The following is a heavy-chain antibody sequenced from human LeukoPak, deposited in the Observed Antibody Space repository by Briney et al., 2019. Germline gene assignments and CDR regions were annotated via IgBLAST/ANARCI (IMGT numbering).Heavy chain of an antibody. D-gene: IGHD3-3*01. CDR3: ARGYRPKLRVYYFDY. CDR1: GYTFTSYY. J-gene: IGHJ4*02. Sequence: GASVKVSCKASGYTFTSYYMHWVRQAPGQGLEWMGIINPSGGSTSYAQKFQGRVTMTRDTSTSTVYMELSSLRSEDTAVYYCARGYRPKLRVYYFDYWGQGTLVTVSS. V-gene: IGHV1-46*01. CDR2: INPSGGST.